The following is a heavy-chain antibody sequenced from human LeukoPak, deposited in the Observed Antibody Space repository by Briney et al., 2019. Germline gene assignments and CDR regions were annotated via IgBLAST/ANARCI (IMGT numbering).Heavy chain of an antibody. J-gene: IGHJ4*02. V-gene: IGHV4-59*01. Sequence: PSETLSLTCTVSGGSISSYYWSWIRQPPGKGLEWIGYIYYSGSTNYNPSLESRVTISVDTSKNQFSLKLSSVTAADTAVYYCARTLRGSGSYDFDYWGQGTLVTVSS. CDR2: IYYSGST. D-gene: IGHD3-10*01. CDR3: ARTLRGSGSYDFDY. CDR1: GGSISSYY.